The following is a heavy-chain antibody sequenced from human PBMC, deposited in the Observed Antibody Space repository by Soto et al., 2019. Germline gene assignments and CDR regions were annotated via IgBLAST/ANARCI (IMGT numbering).Heavy chain of an antibody. CDR1: GFTFSSYT. CDR3: AREAYCFAP. CDR2: ISSTSRTM. Sequence: EVQLVESGGGLVQPGGSLRLSCAASGFTFSSYTMNWVRQAPGKGLEWVSYISSTSRTMYYADSVKGRFTISRDNAKNSLYLQMNSLRAEDTAVYYCAREAYCFAPWGQGTLVTVSS. V-gene: IGHV3-48*01. J-gene: IGHJ5*02.